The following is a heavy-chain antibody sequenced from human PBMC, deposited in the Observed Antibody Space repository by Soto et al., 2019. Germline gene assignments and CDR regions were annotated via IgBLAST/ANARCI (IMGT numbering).Heavy chain of an antibody. CDR3: ARFSGGSYNTYYFYYGMDG. V-gene: IGHV1-18*01. Sequence: QVQLVQSGAEVKKPGASVKVSCKASGYTFTSYGISWVRQAPGQGLDWMGWISAYNGNTKDAQDLQGRVTMTTDTSTSTAYRELRSLRSDDTAVYYCARFSGGSYNTYYFYYGMDGWGQGTTVTVSS. D-gene: IGHD2-15*01. J-gene: IGHJ6*02. CDR2: ISAYNGNT. CDR1: GYTFTSYG.